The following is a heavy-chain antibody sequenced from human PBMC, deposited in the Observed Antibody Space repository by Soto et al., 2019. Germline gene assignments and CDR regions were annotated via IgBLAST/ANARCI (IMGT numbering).Heavy chain of an antibody. CDR3: ARDGDTSIAALSYYYYYGMDV. CDR2: INPNSGGT. V-gene: IGHV1-2*04. J-gene: IGHJ6*02. CDR1: GYTFTGYY. D-gene: IGHD6-6*01. Sequence: ASVKVSCKASGYTFTGYYMHWVRQAPGQGLEWMGWINPNSGGTNYAQKFQGWVTMTRDTSISTAYMELSRLRSDDTAVYYCARDGDTSIAALSYYYYYGMDVWGQGTTVTVSS.